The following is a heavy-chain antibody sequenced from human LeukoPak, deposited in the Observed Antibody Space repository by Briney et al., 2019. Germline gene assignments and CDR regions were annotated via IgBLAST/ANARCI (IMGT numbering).Heavy chain of an antibody. J-gene: IGHJ4*02. CDR1: GFTFSNAW. CDR3: TTDLDYYYDSSGYYDY. V-gene: IGHV3-15*01. CDR2: IKGKTDGGTT. D-gene: IGHD3-22*01. Sequence: GGSLRLSCAASGFTFSNAWMSWVRQAPGKGLEWVGRIKGKTDGGTTDYAAPVKGRFTISRDDSKNTLYLQMNSLKTEDTAVYYCTTDLDYYYDSSGYYDYWGQGTLVTVSS.